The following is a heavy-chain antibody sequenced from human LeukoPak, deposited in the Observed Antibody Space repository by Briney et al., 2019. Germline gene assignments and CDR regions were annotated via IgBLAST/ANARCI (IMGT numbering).Heavy chain of an antibody. CDR1: GFTFSRYA. CDR3: AASKGLTDAFDI. J-gene: IGHJ3*02. Sequence: GGSLRLSCAASGFTFSRYAMSWVRQAPGKGLEWVSTISGGGESTYYADSVKGRFTISRGNSKNTLYLQMNSLRAEDTAVYYCAASKGLTDAFDIWGQGTMVTVSS. CDR2: ISGGGEST. D-gene: IGHD6-19*01. V-gene: IGHV3-23*01.